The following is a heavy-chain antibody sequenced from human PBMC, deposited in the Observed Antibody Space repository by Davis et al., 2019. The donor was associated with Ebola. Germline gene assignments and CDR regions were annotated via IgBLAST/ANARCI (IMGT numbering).Heavy chain of an antibody. CDR2: MYYGGGSI. Sequence: MPSETLSLTCTVSGGSISSSSYYWGWIRQPPGKGLEWIGSMYYGGGSIYYNPSLRSRVTISVDTSSNQFFLNLNSVTAADTGVYYCARHLAGEYWYFDVWGRGTLVTVSS. CDR1: GGSISSSSYY. CDR3: ARHLAGEYWYFDV. V-gene: IGHV4-39*01. J-gene: IGHJ2*01. D-gene: IGHD2/OR15-2a*01.